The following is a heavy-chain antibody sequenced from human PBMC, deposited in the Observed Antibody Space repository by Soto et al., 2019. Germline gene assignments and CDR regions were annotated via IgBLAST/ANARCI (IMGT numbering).Heavy chain of an antibody. J-gene: IGHJ3*02. CDR3: ARDLRHYDSASDAFDI. CDR2: ISAYNGNT. CDR1: GYTFTSYG. V-gene: IGHV1-18*01. D-gene: IGHD3-22*01. Sequence: QVQLVQSGAEVKKPGASVKVSCKASGYTFTSYGISWVRQAPGQGLEWMGWISAYNGNTNYAQKLQGRVTMTTDTATSTAYMELRSLRSDDTAVYYCARDLRHYDSASDAFDIWGQGTMVTVSS.